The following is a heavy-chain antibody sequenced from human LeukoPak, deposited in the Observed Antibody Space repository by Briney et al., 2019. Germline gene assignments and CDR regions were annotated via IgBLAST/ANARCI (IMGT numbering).Heavy chain of an antibody. CDR2: IWFDGSSK. D-gene: IGHD2-21*01. J-gene: IGHJ4*02. CDR1: ASTFSGFG. CDR3: ARDRGDWFYSDY. V-gene: IGHV3-33*01. Sequence: GGSLRLSCAASASTFSGFGMHWVRQAPGKGLEWVAFIWFDGSSKYYADSVKGRFTISRDNSKNTLYLQMNSLRVEDTAMYYCARDRGDWFYSDYWGQGNLVTVSS.